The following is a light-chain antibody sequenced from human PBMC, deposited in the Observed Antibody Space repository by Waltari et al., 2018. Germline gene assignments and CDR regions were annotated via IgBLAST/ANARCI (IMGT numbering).Light chain of an antibody. V-gene: IGLV1-47*01. CDR2: RIY. J-gene: IGLJ3*02. CDR1: TTNIGSNY. CDR3: AAWDDSLSGPL. Sequence: QSVLTQPPSVSGTPGQSVTIPCSGGTTNIGSNYLYWYQHPPGMAPKLLLYRIYERPSGVPDRFSGSKSGTTASLAISGLRSEDEADYYCAAWDDSLSGPLFGGGTKLTVL.